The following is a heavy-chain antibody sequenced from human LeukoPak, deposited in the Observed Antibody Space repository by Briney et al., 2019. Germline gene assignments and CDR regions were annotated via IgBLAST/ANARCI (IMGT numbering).Heavy chain of an antibody. V-gene: IGHV3-48*01. CDR1: GFTFRDYS. Sequence: GGSLRLSCAASGFTFRDYSMNWVRQVPGKGLEFLSYISNNDIFYADSVRGRFTVSRDNDKNSLYLQMNSLRPDDTALYYCARDYDWGFDYWGQGTLVTVSS. CDR3: ARDYDWGFDY. D-gene: IGHD3-16*01. CDR2: ISNNDI. J-gene: IGHJ4*02.